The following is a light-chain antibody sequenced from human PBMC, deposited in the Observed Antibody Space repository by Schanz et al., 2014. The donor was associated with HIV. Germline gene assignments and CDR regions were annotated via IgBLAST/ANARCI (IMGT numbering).Light chain of an antibody. Sequence: QSVLTQPPSASGSRGQSVAISCTGSSSNVGGYNYVSWYQQHPGKAPKLMIYEVDKRPSGVPDRFSGSKSGNTASLTVSGLQPEDEADYYCTSYAVNNILLFGGGTKLTVL. CDR2: EVD. CDR3: TSYAVNNILL. CDR1: SSNVGGYNY. J-gene: IGLJ2*01. V-gene: IGLV2-8*01.